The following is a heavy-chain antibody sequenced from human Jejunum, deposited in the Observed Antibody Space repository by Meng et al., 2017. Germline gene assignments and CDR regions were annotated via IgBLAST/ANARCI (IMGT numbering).Heavy chain of an antibody. Sequence: GSLRLSCTVSGYSISSGYFWGWIRQPPGKGLEWIGSIYHSGSTDYNPSLKSRVTISVDTSKNQFSLELSSVTAADTAVYYCARGGYSGSLEGAFDIWGQGTMVTVSS. CDR3: ARGGYSGSLEGAFDI. CDR1: GYSISSGYF. J-gene: IGHJ3*02. CDR2: IYHSGST. V-gene: IGHV4-38-2*02. D-gene: IGHD1-26*01.